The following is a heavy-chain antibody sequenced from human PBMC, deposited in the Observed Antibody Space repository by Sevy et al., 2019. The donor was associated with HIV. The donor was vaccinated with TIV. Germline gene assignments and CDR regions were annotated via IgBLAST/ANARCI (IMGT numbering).Heavy chain of an antibody. Sequence: GGSLRLSCAASGLTFRSYDMFWVRQAPGKGLEWVAVIWYDGSNKQCADSVKGRFTISRDNSKNTLYLKMKNLRDEDTAMYSCTNDIIMVRGVTRQIWGQGTMVTVSS. D-gene: IGHD3-10*01. V-gene: IGHV3-33*06. CDR3: TNDIIMVRGVTRQI. CDR2: IWYDGSNK. CDR1: GLTFRSYD. J-gene: IGHJ3*02.